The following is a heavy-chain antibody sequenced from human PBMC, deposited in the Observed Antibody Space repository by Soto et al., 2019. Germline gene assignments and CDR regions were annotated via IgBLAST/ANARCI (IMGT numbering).Heavy chain of an antibody. Sequence: QVQLQESGPGLVKPSETLSLTCTVSGGSISSYYWSWIRQPPGKGLEWIGYIYYSGSTNYNPSLTRRATISVDTSKNQFSLKLSSVTAADTAVYYCARETSGYYGMDVWGQGTTVTVSS. J-gene: IGHJ6*02. V-gene: IGHV4-59*01. CDR1: GGSISSYY. CDR2: IYYSGST. CDR3: ARETSGYYGMDV. D-gene: IGHD3-10*01.